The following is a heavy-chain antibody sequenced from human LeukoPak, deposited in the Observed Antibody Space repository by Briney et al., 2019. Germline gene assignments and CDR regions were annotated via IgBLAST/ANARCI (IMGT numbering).Heavy chain of an antibody. D-gene: IGHD6-13*01. CDR1: GGSFSGYY. CDR3: ARLRRSHADF. V-gene: IGHV4-34*01. Sequence: SETLSLTCAVYGGSFSGYYWSWIRQPPGKGLEWIGEINHSGSQPPGKGLEWIGEINHSGSTNYNPSLKSRVTISVDTSKNQFSLKLSSLTATDTAVYYCARLRRSHADFWGQGTLVTVSS. CDR2: INHSGST. J-gene: IGHJ4*02.